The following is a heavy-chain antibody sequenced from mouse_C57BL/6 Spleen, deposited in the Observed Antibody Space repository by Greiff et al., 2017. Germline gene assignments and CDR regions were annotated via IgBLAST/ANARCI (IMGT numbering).Heavy chain of an antibody. J-gene: IGHJ2*01. V-gene: IGHV1-50*01. D-gene: IGHD2-4*01. Sequence: QVQLQQPGAELVKPGASVKLSCKASGYTFTSYWMQWVKQRPGQGLEWIGEIDPSDSYTNYNQKFKGKATLTVDTSSSTAYMQRSSLTSEDSAVYYCARGTLIYYDYEVDYWGQGTTLTGSS. CDR1: GYTFTSYW. CDR3: ARGTLIYYDYEVDY. CDR2: IDPSDSYT.